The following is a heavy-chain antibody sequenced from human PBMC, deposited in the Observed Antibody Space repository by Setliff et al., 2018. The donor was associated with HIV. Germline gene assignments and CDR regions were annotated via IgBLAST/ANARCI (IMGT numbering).Heavy chain of an antibody. V-gene: IGHV4-38-2*01. Sequence: SETLSLTCDVYGYSINSGYYWGWIRQPPGKGLEWIGNIYHSGSTYYNPSLKSRFTISRDNAKNSLYLQMNSLRAEDTAVYYCARALWFGELENWFDPWGQGTLVTVSS. CDR2: IYHSGST. J-gene: IGHJ5*02. D-gene: IGHD3-10*01. CDR3: ARALWFGELENWFDP. CDR1: GYSINSGYY.